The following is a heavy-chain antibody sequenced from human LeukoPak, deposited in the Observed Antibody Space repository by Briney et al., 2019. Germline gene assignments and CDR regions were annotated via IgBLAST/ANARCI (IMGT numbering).Heavy chain of an antibody. CDR2: INHGGST. V-gene: IGHV4-34*01. J-gene: IGHJ6*03. CDR1: GGSFDGFY. CDR3: ASNSGHGRQRYYYYYMDV. D-gene: IGHD5-12*01. Sequence: SETLSLTCAVYGGSFDGFYWSWIRQPPGKGLEWIGEINHGGSTNYNPSLKNRVTISADTSNNQFFLTLTSVTAADTAVYFCASNSGHGRQRYYYYYMDVWGEGTTVTVSS.